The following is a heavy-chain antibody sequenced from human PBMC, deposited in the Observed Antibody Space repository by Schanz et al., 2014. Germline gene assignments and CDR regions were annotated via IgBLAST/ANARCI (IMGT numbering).Heavy chain of an antibody. CDR3: ARHMGRLSSSRGNYFDY. D-gene: IGHD6-13*01. CDR2: IYHSGST. Sequence: QLQLQESGPGLVKPSETLSLTCTVSGGSISSSSYFWGWIRQPPGKGLEWIGSIYHSGSTYNNPSQKSGVTMSVDTPKNQFSRKLSSVTAADTALYYCARHMGRLSSSRGNYFDYWGQGTLVTVSS. V-gene: IGHV4-39*01. J-gene: IGHJ4*02. CDR1: GGSISSSSYF.